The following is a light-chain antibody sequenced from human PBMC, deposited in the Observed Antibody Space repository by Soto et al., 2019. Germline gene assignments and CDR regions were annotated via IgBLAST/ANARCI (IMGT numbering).Light chain of an antibody. CDR2: GAS. CDR1: QSVSSN. V-gene: IGKV3D-15*02. Sequence: EIVMTQSPATLSVSPVERATLSCMASQSVSSNLAWYQQKPGQAPRLLIYGASTRATGIPDRFSGSGSGTDFTLTISSLEFGDSAVYYCQQYGSSPTWTFGQGTKVDIK. J-gene: IGKJ1*01. CDR3: QQYGSSPTWT.